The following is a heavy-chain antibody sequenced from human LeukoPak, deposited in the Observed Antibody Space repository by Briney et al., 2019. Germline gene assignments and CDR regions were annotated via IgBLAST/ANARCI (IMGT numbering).Heavy chain of an antibody. D-gene: IGHD3-16*01. CDR1: GFTFSDYY. J-gene: IGHJ4*02. Sequence: GGSLRLSCAASGFTFSDYYMSWIRQAPGKGLEWVSYISSSGSTIYYADSVKGRFTISRDNAKNSLYLQMNSLRAEDTAVYYCASGPRASLRLGELAPFDYWGQGTLVTVSS. CDR3: ASGPRASLRLGELAPFDY. V-gene: IGHV3-11*01. CDR2: ISSSGSTI.